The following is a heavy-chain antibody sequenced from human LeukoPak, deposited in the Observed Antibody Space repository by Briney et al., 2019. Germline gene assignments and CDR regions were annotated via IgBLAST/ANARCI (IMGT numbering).Heavy chain of an antibody. CDR1: GFTFDDYA. J-gene: IGHJ4*02. Sequence: PGRSLRLSCAASGFTFDDYAMHWVRQAPGKGLEWVSGISWNSGSIGYADSVKGRFTISRDNAKNSLYLQMNSLRAEDTAVYYCARYTSNVVGKRHYFDYWGQGTLVTVSS. D-gene: IGHD1-26*01. CDR2: ISWNSGSI. V-gene: IGHV3-9*01. CDR3: ARYTSNVVGKRHYFDY.